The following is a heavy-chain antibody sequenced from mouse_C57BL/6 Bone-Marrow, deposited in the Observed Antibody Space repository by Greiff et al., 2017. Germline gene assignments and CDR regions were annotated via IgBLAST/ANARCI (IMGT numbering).Heavy chain of an antibody. V-gene: IGHV1-42*01. CDR3: AREGITTVVPYWYFDV. CDR1: GYSFTGYY. CDR2: INPSTGGT. Sequence: EVQLQQSGPELVKPGASVKISCKASGYSFTGYYMNWVKQSPEKSLEWIGEINPSTGGTTYNQKFKAKATLTVDKSSSTAYMQLKSLTSEDSAVYYCAREGITTVVPYWYFDVWGTGTTVTVSS. J-gene: IGHJ1*03. D-gene: IGHD1-1*01.